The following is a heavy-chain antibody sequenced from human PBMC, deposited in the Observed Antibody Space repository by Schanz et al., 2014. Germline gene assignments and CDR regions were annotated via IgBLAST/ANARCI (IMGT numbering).Heavy chain of an antibody. Sequence: EVQLVESGGGLVQPGGSLRLSCSASGFTFSSYAMHWVCQAPGKGLEYVSAISSNGGSTYYADSVKGRFTISRDNSKNTLYLQMSSLRAEDTAVYYCVKDRKGGSYYRSWFDPWGQGTLVTVSS. CDR1: GFTFSSYA. CDR2: ISSNGGST. D-gene: IGHD1-26*01. V-gene: IGHV3-64D*06. J-gene: IGHJ5*02. CDR3: VKDRKGGSYYRSWFDP.